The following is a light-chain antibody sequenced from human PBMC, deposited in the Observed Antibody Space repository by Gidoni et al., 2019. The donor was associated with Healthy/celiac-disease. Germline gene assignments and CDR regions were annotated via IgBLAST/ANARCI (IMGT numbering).Light chain of an antibody. CDR3: QQYNNWPPMYT. CDR2: GAS. Sequence: EIVMTQSTATLSVSPGERATLSCRASQSVRSNLAWYQQKPGQAPRLLIYGASTRATGIPARFSGSGSGTEFTLTISSLQSEDFAVYYCQQYNNWPPMYTFGQXTKLEIK. CDR1: QSVRSN. J-gene: IGKJ2*01. V-gene: IGKV3-15*01.